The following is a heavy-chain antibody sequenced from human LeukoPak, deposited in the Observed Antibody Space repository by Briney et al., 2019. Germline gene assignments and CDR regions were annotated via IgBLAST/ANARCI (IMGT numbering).Heavy chain of an antibody. J-gene: IGHJ4*02. Sequence: ASVKVSCKVSGYTLTELSMHWVRQAPGKGLEWMGGIDPEDGETIYAQKFQGRVTMTEDTSTDTAYMELSSLRSEDTAVYYCARSYYECSGSYYNPLGTFDYWGQGTRVTVSS. CDR3: ARSYYECSGSYYNPLGTFDY. V-gene: IGHV1-24*01. CDR2: IDPEDGET. D-gene: IGHD3-10*02. CDR1: GYTLTELS.